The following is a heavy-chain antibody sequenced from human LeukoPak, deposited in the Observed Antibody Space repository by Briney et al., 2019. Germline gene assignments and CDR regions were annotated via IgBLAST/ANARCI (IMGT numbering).Heavy chain of an antibody. V-gene: IGHV4-30-4*01. D-gene: IGHD2-21*01. CDR3: VRAQVIPRAFDI. CDR1: GGSINTGDYY. CDR2: VYDSGST. Sequence: SETLSLTCTVSGGSINTGDYYWNWIRQPPGKGLEWIGYVYDSGSTYYNPSLKSRVIISVGTSQNQFSLKLSSVTAADTAVYYCVRAQVIPRAFDIWAQGTMVTVSS. J-gene: IGHJ3*02.